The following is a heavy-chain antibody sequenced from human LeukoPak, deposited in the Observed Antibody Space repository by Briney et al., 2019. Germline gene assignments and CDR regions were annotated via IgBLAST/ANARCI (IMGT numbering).Heavy chain of an antibody. CDR1: GGTFSSYA. V-gene: IGHV1-69*13. CDR2: IIPIFGTA. Sequence: GASVKVSCKASGGTFSSYAISWVRQAPGQGLEWMGGIIPIFGTANYAQKFQGRVTITADEYTSTVYMELSSLRSEDTAVYYCASSQSSIAARRDYYYYMDVWGKGTTVTVSS. J-gene: IGHJ6*03. CDR3: ASSQSSIAARRDYYYYMDV. D-gene: IGHD6-6*01.